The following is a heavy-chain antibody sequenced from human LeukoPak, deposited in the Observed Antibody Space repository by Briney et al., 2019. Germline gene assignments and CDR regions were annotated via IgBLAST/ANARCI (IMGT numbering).Heavy chain of an antibody. CDR3: GRDPKLGIRGYTYGYIDY. CDR1: GYTFTSYA. CDR2: INTNTGNP. J-gene: IGHJ4*02. Sequence: ASVKVSCKASGYTFTSYAMHWVRQAPGQGLEWMGWINTNTGNPTYAQGFTGRYAFSLDTSVSTAYLQISGLQADDTAVYYCGRDPKLGIRGYTYGYIDYWGQGTLVTVSS. V-gene: IGHV7-4-1*02. D-gene: IGHD5-18*01.